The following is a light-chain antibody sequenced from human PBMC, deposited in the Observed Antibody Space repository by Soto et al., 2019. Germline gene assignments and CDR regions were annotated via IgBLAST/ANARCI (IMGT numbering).Light chain of an antibody. CDR3: QQRTNWLT. Sequence: EIVLTQSPATLSLSPGERVTLSCRASQNVSTYLAWYQQKPGQAPRLLIYDASDRATGIPARFSASGSGTDFTLTISSPEPEDSAVYYWQQRTNWLTFGPGTKVDIK. CDR2: DAS. J-gene: IGKJ3*01. V-gene: IGKV3-11*01. CDR1: QNVSTY.